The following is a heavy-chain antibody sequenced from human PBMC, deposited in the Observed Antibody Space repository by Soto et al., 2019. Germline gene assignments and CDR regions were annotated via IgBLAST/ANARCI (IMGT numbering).Heavy chain of an antibody. Sequence: SETLSLTCTVSGGSISSSSYYWGWIRQPPGKGLEWIGSIYYSGSTYYNPSLKSRVTISVDTSKNQFSLKLSSVTAADTAVYYCESQLRITIFGVVPDAFDIWGQGTMVTVSS. J-gene: IGHJ3*02. CDR1: GGSISSSSYY. V-gene: IGHV4-39*01. CDR3: ESQLRITIFGVVPDAFDI. D-gene: IGHD3-3*01. CDR2: IYYSGST.